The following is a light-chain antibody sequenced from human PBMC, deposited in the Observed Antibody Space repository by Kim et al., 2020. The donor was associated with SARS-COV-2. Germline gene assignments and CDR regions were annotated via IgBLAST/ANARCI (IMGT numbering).Light chain of an antibody. Sequence: GQSITISCTGTSSDGGSYNLVSWYQQHPGKAPKLMIYEGNKRPSGVSNRFSASKSDNTASLTISGLQAEDEADYYCCSYAGSSTWVFGGGTQLTVL. V-gene: IGLV2-23*01. CDR2: EGN. J-gene: IGLJ3*02. CDR3: CSYAGSSTWV. CDR1: SSDGGSYNL.